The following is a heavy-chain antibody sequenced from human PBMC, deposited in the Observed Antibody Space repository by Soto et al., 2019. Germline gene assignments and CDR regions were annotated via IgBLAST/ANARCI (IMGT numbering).Heavy chain of an antibody. D-gene: IGHD3-10*01. J-gene: IGHJ5*02. V-gene: IGHV4-39*01. CDR1: GGSISSSSYY. Sequence: QLQLQESGPGLVKPSETLSLTCTVSGGSISSSSYYWGWIRQPPGKGLEWIGRIYYSGSTYYNPSLQSRVTITVYTSKNKFSLKRISVTAADTAGYYCASHLVVRVVMITWPSSFDPWCQGSLVTVSS. CDR2: IYYSGST. CDR3: ASHLVVRVVMITWPSSFDP.